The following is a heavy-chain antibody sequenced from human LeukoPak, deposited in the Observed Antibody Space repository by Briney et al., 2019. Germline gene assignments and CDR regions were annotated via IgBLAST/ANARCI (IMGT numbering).Heavy chain of an antibody. D-gene: IGHD4-17*01. CDR2: ISSSSSTI. J-gene: IGHJ4*02. CDR3: ARDNYGDYVAVFDY. CDR1: RFTFSSYS. Sequence: GGSLRLSCAASRFTFSSYSMNWVRQAPGKGLEWVSYISSSSSTIYYADSVKGRLTISRDNAKNSLYLQMNSLRDEDTAVYYCARDNYGDYVAVFDYWGQGTLVTVSS. V-gene: IGHV3-48*02.